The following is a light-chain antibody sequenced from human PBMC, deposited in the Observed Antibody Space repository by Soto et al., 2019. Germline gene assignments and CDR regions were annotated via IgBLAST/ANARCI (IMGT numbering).Light chain of an antibody. V-gene: IGKV1-39*01. CDR3: QQSYKTPPVT. CDR1: QTIGVY. CDR2: ATS. J-gene: IGKJ2*01. Sequence: DIQMTQFPSSLCASVGDTVTITCRASQTIGVYLNWYQQKPGKAPKLLIYATSTLQSGVPRRFSGSGSGTEFTLTISSLQPEDFASYFCQQSYKTPPVTFGQGTRLEIK.